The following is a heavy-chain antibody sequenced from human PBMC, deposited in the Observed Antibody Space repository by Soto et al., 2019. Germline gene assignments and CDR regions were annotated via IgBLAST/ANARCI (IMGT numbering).Heavy chain of an antibody. D-gene: IGHD2-15*01. J-gene: IGHJ5*02. CDR3: ARHSDCSGGSCYSEYFAVGNWFDP. Sequence: SETLSLTCTVSGGSISSGRYYWGWILHPPGKGLEWIGSFYYSGSTYSNPSLKSRVTIFVDTSKNQFSLRLSSVTAADTAVYYCARHSDCSGGSCYSEYFAVGNWFDPWGQGTLVTVSS. V-gene: IGHV4-39*01. CDR2: FYYSGST. CDR1: GGSISSGRYY.